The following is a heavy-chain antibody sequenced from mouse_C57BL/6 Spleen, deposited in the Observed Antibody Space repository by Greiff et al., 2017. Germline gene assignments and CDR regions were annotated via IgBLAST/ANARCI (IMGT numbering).Heavy chain of an antibody. V-gene: IGHV1-62-2*01. CDR1: GYTFTEYT. CDR3: ARHDDYGVWFAY. D-gene: IGHD1-1*01. CDR2: FYPGSGSI. Sequence: VKLQESGAELVKPGASVKLSCKASGYTFTEYTIHWVKQRSGQGLEWIGWFYPGSGSIKYNEKFKDKATLTADKSSSTVYMELSRLTSEDSAVYVCARHDDYGVWFAYWGQGTLVTVSA. J-gene: IGHJ3*01.